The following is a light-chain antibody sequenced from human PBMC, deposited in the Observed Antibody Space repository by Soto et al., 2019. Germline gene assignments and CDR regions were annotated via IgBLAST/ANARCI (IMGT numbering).Light chain of an antibody. CDR2: GAS. J-gene: IGKJ5*01. CDR3: QQRSNWPRS. V-gene: IGKV3D-20*02. CDR1: QSISRY. Sequence: IVLTQSPGTLSLSPGERTTLSCRASQSISRYLAWYQQKPGQGPRLLIYGASSRATGTPDRFSGSGSGTDFTLTINRLEPEDFALYYCQQRSNWPRSFGQGTRLEIK.